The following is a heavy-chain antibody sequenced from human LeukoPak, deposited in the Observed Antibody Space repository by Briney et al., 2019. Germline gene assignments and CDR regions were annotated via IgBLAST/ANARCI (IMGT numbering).Heavy chain of an antibody. CDR1: GLSFSSYW. CDR2: INSDGSST. CDR3: ARGSSGWYLLDY. D-gene: IGHD6-19*01. V-gene: IGHV3-74*01. J-gene: IGHJ4*02. Sequence: PGGSLRLSCAASGLSFSSYWMHWVRQAPGKGLVWVSRINSDGSSTTYADSVKGRFTSSRDNAKNTLYLQMNSLRAEDTAVYYCARGSSGWYLLDYWGQGTLVTVSS.